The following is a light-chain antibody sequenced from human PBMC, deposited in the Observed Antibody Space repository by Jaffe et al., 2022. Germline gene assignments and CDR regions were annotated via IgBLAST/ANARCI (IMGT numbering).Light chain of an antibody. J-gene: IGKJ3*01. Sequence: AIQMTQSPSSLSASVGDRVTITCRASQGIGNDLGWYQQKPGKAPKLLIYGASSLQSGVPSRFSGSGSGRDFTLTISSLQPEDFATYYCLQDYNYPLTFGPGTKVDIK. CDR1: QGIGND. CDR3: LQDYNYPLT. V-gene: IGKV1-6*01. CDR2: GAS.